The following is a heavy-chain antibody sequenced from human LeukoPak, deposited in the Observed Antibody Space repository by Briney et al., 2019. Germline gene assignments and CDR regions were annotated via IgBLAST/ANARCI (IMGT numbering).Heavy chain of an antibody. V-gene: IGHV3-30*03. CDR2: ISYDGSNK. Sequence: GGSLRLSCAASGFTFSSYWMHWVRQAPGKGLEWVAVISYDGSNKYYADSVKGRFTISRDNSKNTLYLQMNSLRAEDTAVYYCARFSFTMVRGVLYNWFDPWGQGTLVTVSS. D-gene: IGHD3-10*01. CDR1: GFTFSSYW. CDR3: ARFSFTMVRGVLYNWFDP. J-gene: IGHJ5*02.